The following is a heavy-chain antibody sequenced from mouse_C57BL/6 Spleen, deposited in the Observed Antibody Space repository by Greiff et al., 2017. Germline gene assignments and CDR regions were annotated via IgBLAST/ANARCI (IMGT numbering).Heavy chain of an antibody. J-gene: IGHJ3*01. CDR2: ISRGSSTI. Sequence: EVMLVESGGGLVKPGGSLKLSCAASGFTFSDYGMHWVRQAPEQGLEWVAYISRGSSTIYYADTVKGRFTISRDNATNTLFLQLTSLRSEDTAMYYCASWLLRGFAYWGQGTLVTVSA. V-gene: IGHV5-17*01. CDR3: ASWLLRGFAY. CDR1: GFTFSDYG. D-gene: IGHD2-3*01.